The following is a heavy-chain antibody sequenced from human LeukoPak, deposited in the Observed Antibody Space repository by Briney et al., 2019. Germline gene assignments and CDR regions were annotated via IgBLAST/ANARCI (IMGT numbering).Heavy chain of an antibody. V-gene: IGHV1-69*05. D-gene: IGHD1-26*01. J-gene: IGHJ4*02. CDR1: GCTFSSYA. Sequence: ASVKVSCKASGCTFSSYAISWVRQAPGQGLEWMGRIIPIFGTANYAQKFQGRVTITTDESTSTAYMELSSLRSEDTAVYYCARGGIVGATSFGYFDYWGQGTLVTVSS. CDR3: ARGGIVGATSFGYFDY. CDR2: IIPIFGTA.